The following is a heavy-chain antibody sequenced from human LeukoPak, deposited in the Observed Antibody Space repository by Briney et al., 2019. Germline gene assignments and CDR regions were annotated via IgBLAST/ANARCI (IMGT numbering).Heavy chain of an antibody. D-gene: IGHD5-18*01. Sequence: PGGSLRLSCAASGFTFSSYSMNWVRQAPGKGLDWVSSISSSSSYIYYADSVKGRFTISRDNAKNSLYLQMNSLRAEDTAVYYCARDLYQEDSYWFNHYYYYMDVWGKGTTVTVSS. CDR1: GFTFSSYS. CDR3: ARDLYQEDSYWFNHYYYYMDV. V-gene: IGHV3-21*01. J-gene: IGHJ6*03. CDR2: ISSSSSYI.